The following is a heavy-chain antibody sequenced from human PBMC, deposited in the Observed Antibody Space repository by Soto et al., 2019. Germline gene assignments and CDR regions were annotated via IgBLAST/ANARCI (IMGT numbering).Heavy chain of an antibody. V-gene: IGHV3-49*04. CDR3: TRFYDFWSGEPYYYYGMDV. D-gene: IGHD3-3*01. CDR2: IRSKAYGGTT. CDR1: GFTFGDYA. Sequence: GGSLRLSCTASGFTFGDYAMSWVRQAPGKGLEWVGFIRSKAYGGTTEYAASVKGRFTISRDDSKSIAYLQMNSLKTEDTAVYYCTRFYDFWSGEPYYYYGMDVWGQGTTVTVSS. J-gene: IGHJ6*02.